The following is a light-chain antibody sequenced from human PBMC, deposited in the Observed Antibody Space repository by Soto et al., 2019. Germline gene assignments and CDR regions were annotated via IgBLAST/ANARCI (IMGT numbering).Light chain of an antibody. CDR1: QDIGNS. J-gene: IGKJ4*01. Sequence: DIQMTQSPSSLSASVGDGVTITCQASQDIGNSLNWYQQKPQKAPHVLIYDAYDLEAGVPSRFSGTGSGTHFTLTISFLQPEDCATYYCQQYDDLPLTFGGGTKVEMK. CDR2: DAY. V-gene: IGKV1-33*01. CDR3: QQYDDLPLT.